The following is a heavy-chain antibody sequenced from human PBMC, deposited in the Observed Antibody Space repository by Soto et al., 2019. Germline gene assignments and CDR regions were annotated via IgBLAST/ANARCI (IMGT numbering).Heavy chain of an antibody. J-gene: IGHJ5*02. D-gene: IGHD6-13*01. CDR3: ARDRAAAVPKGNWFDP. V-gene: IGHV1-69*06. CDR1: GGTFSSYA. CDR2: IIPIFGTA. Sequence: QVQLVQSGAEVKKPGSSVKVSCKASGGTFSSYAISWVRQAPGQGLEWMGGIIPIFGTANYAQKFQGRVTITADKSTSTAYMELSSLRSEDTAVYYCARDRAAAVPKGNWFDPWGQGTLVTVSS.